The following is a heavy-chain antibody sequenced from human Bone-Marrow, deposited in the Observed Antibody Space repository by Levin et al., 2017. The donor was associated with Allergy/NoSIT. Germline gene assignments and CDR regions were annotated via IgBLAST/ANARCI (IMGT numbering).Heavy chain of an antibody. CDR3: ARNYDFWSGFLAGYETGGLDV. CDR2: IWFDGSSE. J-gene: IGHJ6*02. Sequence: GESLKISCAASGFTFSSYAMHWVRQAPGKGLEWVAVIWFDGSSEYYGESVRGRFTISRDNSKNTLYLEMHSLRVDETAVYFCARNYDFWSGFLAGYETGGLDVWGQGTTVTVS. CDR1: GFTFSSYA. D-gene: IGHD3-3*01. V-gene: IGHV3-33*01.